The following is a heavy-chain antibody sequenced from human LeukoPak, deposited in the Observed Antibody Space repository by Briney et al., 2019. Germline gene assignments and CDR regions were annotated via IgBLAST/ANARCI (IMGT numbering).Heavy chain of an antibody. CDR2: ISWNSGSI. CDR3: AKTGLRSQSLVDQPNWFDP. CDR1: GFTFDDYA. D-gene: IGHD5-12*01. Sequence: PGGSLRLSCAASGFTFDDYAMHWVRQAPGKGLEWVSGISWNSGSIGYADSVKGRFTISRDNAKNSLYLQMNSLRAEDTALYYCAKTGLRSQSLVDQPNWFDPWGQGTLVTVSS. J-gene: IGHJ5*02. V-gene: IGHV3-9*01.